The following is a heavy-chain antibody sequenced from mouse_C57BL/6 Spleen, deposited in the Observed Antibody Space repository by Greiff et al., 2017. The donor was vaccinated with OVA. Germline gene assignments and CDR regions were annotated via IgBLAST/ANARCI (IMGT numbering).Heavy chain of an antibody. Sequence: QVTLKESGPGILQSSQTLSLTCSSSGFSLSTSGMGVSWIRQPSGKGLEWLAHIYWDDAKRNNPSLKSRPTISKDTSRNQVFLKITSVDTADTATYYCARSGRLGAMDYWGQGTSVTVSS. D-gene: IGHD2-2*01. CDR2: IYWDDAK. CDR3: ARSGRLGAMDY. J-gene: IGHJ4*01. V-gene: IGHV8-12*01. CDR1: GFSLSTSGMG.